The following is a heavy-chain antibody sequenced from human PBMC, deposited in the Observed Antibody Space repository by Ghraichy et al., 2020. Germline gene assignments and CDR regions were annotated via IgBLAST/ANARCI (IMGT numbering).Heavy chain of an antibody. Sequence: ETLSLTCTVSGGSISSYYWSWIRQPAGKGLEWIGRIYTSGSTNYNPSLKSRVTMSVDTSKNQFSLKLSSVTAADTAVYYCAREMEVTIFGVVTFDYYYYGMDVWGQGTTVTVSS. D-gene: IGHD3-3*01. CDR1: GGSISSYY. CDR3: AREMEVTIFGVVTFDYYYYGMDV. CDR2: IYTSGST. V-gene: IGHV4-4*07. J-gene: IGHJ6*02.